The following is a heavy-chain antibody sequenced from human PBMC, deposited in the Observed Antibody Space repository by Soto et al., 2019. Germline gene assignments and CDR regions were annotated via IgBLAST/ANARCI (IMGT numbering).Heavy chain of an antibody. CDR1: GGSISSGGYS. J-gene: IGHJ5*02. CDR3: ARGPNWFDP. V-gene: IGHV4-30-2*01. CDR2: IYHSGST. Sequence: QLQLQESGSGLVKPSQTLSLTCAVSGGSISSGGYSWSWIRQPPGKGLEWIGYIYHSGSTYYNPSLKRRVNISLERSKNQFYLKLSSVTAAVTAVYYCARGPNWFDPGGQGTLVTVSS.